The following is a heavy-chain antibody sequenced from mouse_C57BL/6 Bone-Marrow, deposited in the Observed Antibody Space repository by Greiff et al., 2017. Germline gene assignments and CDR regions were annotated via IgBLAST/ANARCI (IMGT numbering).Heavy chain of an antibody. Sequence: QVQLQQSGPGLVQPSQSLSITCTVSGFSLTSYGVHWVRQSPGKGLEWLGVIWSGGSTDYNAAFISRLSISKDNSKSQVFFKMNSLQADDTAIYYCVQRGAGDWYFDVWGTGTTVTVSS. J-gene: IGHJ1*03. CDR3: VQRGAGDWYFDV. D-gene: IGHD3-3*01. V-gene: IGHV2-2*01. CDR1: GFSLTSYG. CDR2: IWSGGST.